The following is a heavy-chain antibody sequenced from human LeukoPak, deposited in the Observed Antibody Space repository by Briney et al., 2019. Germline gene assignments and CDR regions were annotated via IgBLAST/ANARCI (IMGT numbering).Heavy chain of an antibody. D-gene: IGHD4-23*01. CDR2: IIPIFGTA. CDR3: ARDLGYGGNYNWFDP. CDR1: GGTFSSYA. Sequence: GSSVKVSRKASGGTFSSYAISWVRQAPGQGLEWMGGIIPIFGTANYAQKFQGRVTITADESTSTAYMELSSLRSEDTAVYYCARDLGYGGNYNWFDPWGQGTLVTVSS. J-gene: IGHJ5*02. V-gene: IGHV1-69*01.